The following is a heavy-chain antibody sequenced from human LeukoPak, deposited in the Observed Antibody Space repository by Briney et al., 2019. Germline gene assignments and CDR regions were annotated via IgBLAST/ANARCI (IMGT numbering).Heavy chain of an antibody. CDR3: ARHLTSSWFGELTRWFDP. CDR2: IYYSGST. V-gene: IGHV4-39*01. J-gene: IGHJ5*02. CDR1: GGSISSSSYY. Sequence: SETLSLTCTVSGGSISSSSYYWGWIRQPPGKGLEWIGSIYYSGSTYYNPSLKGRVTISVDTSKNQFSLKLSSVTAADTAVYYCARHLTSSWFGELTRWFDPWGQGTLVTVSS. D-gene: IGHD3-10*01.